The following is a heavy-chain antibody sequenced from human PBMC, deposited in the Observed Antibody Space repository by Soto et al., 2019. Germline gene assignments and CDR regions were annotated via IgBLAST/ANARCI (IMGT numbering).Heavy chain of an antibody. J-gene: IGHJ4*02. Sequence: GESLKISCKGSGYSFTSYWISWVRQMPGKGLEWMGRIDPSDSYTNYSPSFQGHVTISADKSISTAYLQWSSLKASDTAMYYCARHSPPDYYDSSGYPAPFGYWGQGTLVTV. CDR1: GYSFTSYW. CDR2: IDPSDSYT. D-gene: IGHD3-22*01. CDR3: ARHSPPDYYDSSGYPAPFGY. V-gene: IGHV5-10-1*01.